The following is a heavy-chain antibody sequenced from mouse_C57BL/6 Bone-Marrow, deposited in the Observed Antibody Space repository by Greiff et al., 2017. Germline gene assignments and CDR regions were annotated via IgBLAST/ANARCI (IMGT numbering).Heavy chain of an antibody. J-gene: IGHJ2*01. CDR3: PTRIWLRMGGY. CDR2: IDPENGDT. CDR1: GFNITDDY. V-gene: IGHV14-4*01. D-gene: IGHD2-2*01. Sequence: EVQLQQSGAELVRPGASVKLSCTASGFNITDDYMHWVKQRPEQGLEWIGWIDPENGDTEYASKFQGKATITADTSSNTAYLQLSSLTSEDTAVYYCPTRIWLRMGGYWGKGTTLTVSS.